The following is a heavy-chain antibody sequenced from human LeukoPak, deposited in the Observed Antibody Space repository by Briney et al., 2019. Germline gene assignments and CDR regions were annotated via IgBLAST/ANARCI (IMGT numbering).Heavy chain of an antibody. CDR1: GGTFSSYA. D-gene: IGHD5-24*01. CDR3: ARLPERWLPLDY. J-gene: IGHJ4*02. V-gene: IGHV1-69*01. Sequence: GSSVKVSCKASGGTFSSYAISWVRQAPRQGLEWMGGIIPIFGTANYAQKFQGRVTITADESTSTAYMELSSLRSEDTAVYYCARLPERWLPLDYWGQGTLVTVSS. CDR2: IIPIFGTA.